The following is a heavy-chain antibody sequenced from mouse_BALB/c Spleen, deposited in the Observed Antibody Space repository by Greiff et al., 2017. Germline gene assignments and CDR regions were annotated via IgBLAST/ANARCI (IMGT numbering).Heavy chain of an antibody. V-gene: IGHV1S81*02. D-gene: IGHD1-1*01. J-gene: IGHJ4*01. CDR2: INPSNGGT. Sequence: VQLQQSGAELVKPGASVKLSCKASGYTFTSYYMYWVKQRPGQGLEWIGEINPSNGGTNFNEKFKTKATLTVDKSSSTAYMQLSSLTSEDSAVYYCTRRAYYYGSSYPYAMDYWGQGTSVTVSS. CDR1: GYTFTSYY. CDR3: TRRAYYYGSSYPYAMDY.